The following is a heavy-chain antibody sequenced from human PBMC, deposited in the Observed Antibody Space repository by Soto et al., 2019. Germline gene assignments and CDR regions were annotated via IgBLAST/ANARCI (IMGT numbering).Heavy chain of an antibody. V-gene: IGHV3-23*01. D-gene: IGHD2-15*01. J-gene: IGHJ5*02. CDR2: ISGSGGST. Sequence: GGSLRLSCAASGFTFSSYAMSWVRQAPGKGLEWVSAISGSGGSTYYADSVKGRFTISRDNSKNTLYLQMNSLRAEDTAVYYCAMRISLSEHGEFDPWGQGTLVTVSS. CDR3: AMRISLSEHGEFDP. CDR1: GFTFSSYA.